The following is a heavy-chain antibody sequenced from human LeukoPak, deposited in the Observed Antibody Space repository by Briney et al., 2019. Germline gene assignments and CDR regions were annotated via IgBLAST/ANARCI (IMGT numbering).Heavy chain of an antibody. Sequence: GGSLRLSCAASGFTFDDYAMHWVRQAPGKGLEWVSLISWDGGSTYYADSVKGRFTISRDNSKNSLYLQMNSLRAEDTALYYCAKDIGSSYYGSGSYYPGIDYWGQGTLVTVSS. CDR1: GFTFDDYA. V-gene: IGHV3-43D*03. CDR2: ISWDGGST. D-gene: IGHD3-10*01. CDR3: AKDIGSSYYGSGSYYPGIDY. J-gene: IGHJ4*02.